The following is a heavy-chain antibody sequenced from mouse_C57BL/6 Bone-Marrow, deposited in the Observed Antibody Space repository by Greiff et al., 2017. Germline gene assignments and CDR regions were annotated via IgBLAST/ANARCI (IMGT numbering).Heavy chain of an antibody. J-gene: IGHJ3*01. V-gene: IGHV5-9*01. D-gene: IGHD4-1*02. CDR3: ARHEATGSWFAY. Sequence: DVMLVESGGGLVKPGGSLKLSCAASGFTFSSYTMSWVRQTPEKRLEWVATISGGGGNTYYPDSVKGRFTISRDNAKNTLYLQMSSLRCEDTALYYCARHEATGSWFAYWGQGTLVTVSA. CDR1: GFTFSSYT. CDR2: ISGGGGNT.